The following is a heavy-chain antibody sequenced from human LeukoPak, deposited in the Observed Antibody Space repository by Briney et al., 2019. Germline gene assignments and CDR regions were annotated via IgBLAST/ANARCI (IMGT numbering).Heavy chain of an antibody. CDR1: GFTFSSYW. CDR2: INSDGSST. Sequence: GGSLRLSCATSGFTFSSYWMHWVRQAPGKGLVWVSRINSDGSSTSYADSVKGRFTISRDNAKNTLYLQMNSLRAEDTAVYYCARDRVQLERRDAFDIWGQGTMVTVSS. D-gene: IGHD1-1*01. CDR3: ARDRVQLERRDAFDI. J-gene: IGHJ3*02. V-gene: IGHV3-74*01.